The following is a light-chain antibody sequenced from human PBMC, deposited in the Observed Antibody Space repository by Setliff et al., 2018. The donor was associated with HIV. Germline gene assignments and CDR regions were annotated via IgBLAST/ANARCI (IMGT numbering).Light chain of an antibody. V-gene: IGLV1-40*01. CDR3: QSYDSSLSGYV. CDR2: SFT. J-gene: IGLJ1*01. CDR1: SSNIGAGFD. Sequence: QSVLTQPPSVSGAPGQRVTISCTGSSSNIGAGFDVHWYQQFPGTAPKLLIYSFTNRPSGVPDRFSGSKSGTSASLAIAGLQAEDEADYSCQSYDSSLSGYVFGTGTKVTVL.